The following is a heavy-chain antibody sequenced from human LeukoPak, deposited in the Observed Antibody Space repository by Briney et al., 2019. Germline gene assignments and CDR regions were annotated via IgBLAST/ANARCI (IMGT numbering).Heavy chain of an antibody. CDR1: GFTFSDVC. D-gene: IGHD2-8*02. Sequence: PGGSLRLSCAGSGFTFSDVCLSWVRQAPGKGLEWVGGIKSKRDSGSTDYAAPVNGRFTISRNDSTNTLYLQLNSLKIEDTAVYYCTGYCTGGAFYSRRGYYCDYWGQGTLLTVAS. V-gene: IGHV3-15*01. CDR2: IKSKRDSGST. J-gene: IGHJ4*02. CDR3: TGYCTGGAFYSRRGYYCDY.